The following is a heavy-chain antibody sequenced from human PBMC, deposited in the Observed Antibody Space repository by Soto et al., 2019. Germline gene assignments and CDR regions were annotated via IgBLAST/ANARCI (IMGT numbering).Heavy chain of an antibody. CDR3: ARAIEEVPAAAQGY. CDR2: IDSTVTYI. CDR1: GFTFHNYG. J-gene: IGHJ4*02. D-gene: IGHD2-2*01. Sequence: GGSLRLSCVGSGFTFHNYGMSWVRQAPGKGLEWLSSIDSTVTYIYYANSLKGRFTISRDNAKSSLYLQMNSLRAEDTAVYYCARAIEEVPAAAQGYWGQGTQVTVSS. V-gene: IGHV3-21*01.